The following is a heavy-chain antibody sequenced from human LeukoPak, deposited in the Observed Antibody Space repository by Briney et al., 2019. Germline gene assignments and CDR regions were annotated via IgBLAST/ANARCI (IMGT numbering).Heavy chain of an antibody. V-gene: IGHV3-66*01. CDR1: GSTVSTHY. Sequence: GGSLRLSCAASGSTVSTHYMSWVRQAPGKGLEWVSVIYSGDTTFYADSVRGKFTISRDNSKNTLYLQMNSLRAEDTAVYYCASILRSSSGYYFDYWGQGTLVTVSS. CDR2: IYSGDTT. J-gene: IGHJ4*02. CDR3: ASILRSSSGYYFDY. D-gene: IGHD3-10*01.